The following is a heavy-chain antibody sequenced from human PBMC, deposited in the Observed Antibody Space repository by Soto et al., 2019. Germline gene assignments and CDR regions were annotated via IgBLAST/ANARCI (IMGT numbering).Heavy chain of an antibody. Sequence: PSQTLSLTCAISGDSVSSNRAAWHWIRQSPSRGLEWLGRTYYRSRWFTNYAVSVKSRITINPDTSKNQFSLQLNSVTPDDTAVYYCGRMGVAGELDVWGQGTTVTVSS. CDR1: GDSVSSNRAA. CDR3: GRMGVAGELDV. D-gene: IGHD6-19*01. V-gene: IGHV6-1*01. J-gene: IGHJ6*02. CDR2: TYYRSRWFT.